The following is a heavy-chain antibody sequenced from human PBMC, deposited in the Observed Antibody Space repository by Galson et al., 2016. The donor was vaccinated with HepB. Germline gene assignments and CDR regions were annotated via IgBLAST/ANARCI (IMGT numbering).Heavy chain of an antibody. CDR3: AKGIGSGWSDY. D-gene: IGHD6-19*01. CDR1: GFIFGDYA. J-gene: IGHJ4*02. CDR2: LTRNGGII. V-gene: IGHV3-9*01. Sequence: SLRLSCAASGFIFGDYAMSWVRQSPGKGLEWVSGLTRNGGIIGYADSVKGRFTISRDNARNFLFLQMNNLRSEDTALYYCAKGIGSGWSDYWGPGTRVSVSS.